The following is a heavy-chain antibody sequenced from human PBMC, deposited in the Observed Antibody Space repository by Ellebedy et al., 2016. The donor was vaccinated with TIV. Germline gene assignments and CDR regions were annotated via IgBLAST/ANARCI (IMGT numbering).Heavy chain of an antibody. J-gene: IGHJ4*02. V-gene: IGHV3-23*01. CDR1: GFAFTSYA. D-gene: IGHD4-23*01. CDR3: ARARAHDYGGSYDY. CDR2: TSPGGGST. Sequence: GGSLRLXXAASGFAFTSYAMSWVRQAPGKGLEWVSTTSPGGGSTYYADSVKGRFTISRDNAKNTLFLQMSSLTAEDTAVYYCARARAHDYGGSYDYWGQGTLVTVSS.